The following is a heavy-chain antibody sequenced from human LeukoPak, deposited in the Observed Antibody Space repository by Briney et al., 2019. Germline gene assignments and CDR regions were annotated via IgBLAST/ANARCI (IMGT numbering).Heavy chain of an antibody. J-gene: IGHJ1*01. CDR1: GFTFSSYW. D-gene: IGHD3-22*01. CDR2: IKQDGSEK. V-gene: IGHV3-7*01. Sequence: GGSLRLSCAASGFTFSSYWMSWVRQAPGKGLEWVANIKQDGSEKYYVDPVKGRFTISRDNAKNSLYLEMSSLRAEDTAVYYCASYSSGNGREFQHWGQGTLVTVSS. CDR3: ASYSSGNGREFQH.